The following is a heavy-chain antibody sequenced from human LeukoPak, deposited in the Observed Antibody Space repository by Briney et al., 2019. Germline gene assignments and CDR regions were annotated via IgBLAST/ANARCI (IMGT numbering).Heavy chain of an antibody. J-gene: IGHJ6*03. CDR1: GGTFSSYA. Sequence: ASVKVSCKASGGTFSSYAISWVRQAPGQGLEWMGGIIPIFGTANYAQKFQGRVTITADKSTSTAYMELSSLRSEDTAVYYCAREPTMVRGVKIYYYYMDVWGKGTTVTVSS. D-gene: IGHD3-10*01. CDR3: AREPTMVRGVKIYYYYMDV. CDR2: IIPIFGTA. V-gene: IGHV1-69*06.